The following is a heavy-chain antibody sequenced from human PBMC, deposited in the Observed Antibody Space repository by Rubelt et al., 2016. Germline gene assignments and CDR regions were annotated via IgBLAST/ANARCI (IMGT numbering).Heavy chain of an antibody. Sequence: QLQLQESGPGLVKPSETLSLTCTVSGDSISSSDDYWDWIRPPPGKGLEWDGSTSLSGNTFYNPALTGRDTLSVNTSKNQFALKVNLVTVAETAVYYCARLLRESGTTVGFDSWGQGTLVTVSS. CDR3: ARLLRESGTTVGFDS. CDR2: TSLSGNT. CDR1: GDSISSSDDY. V-gene: IGHV4-39*01. D-gene: IGHD1-7*01. J-gene: IGHJ4*02.